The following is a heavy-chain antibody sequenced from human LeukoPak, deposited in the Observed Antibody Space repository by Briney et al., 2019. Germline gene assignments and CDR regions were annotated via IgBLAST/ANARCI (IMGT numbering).Heavy chain of an antibody. D-gene: IGHD4-17*01. V-gene: IGHV3-23*01. CDR2: ISGSGGST. Sequence: GGSLRLSCAAPGFTFSSYAMSWVRQAPGKGLEWVSIISGSGGSTYYADSVKGRFTISRDNSKNTLVLQMNSLRAEDTAVYYCAKSVESAVTTNPYFDYWGQGTLVTVSS. CDR3: AKSVESAVTTNPYFDY. CDR1: GFTFSSYA. J-gene: IGHJ4*02.